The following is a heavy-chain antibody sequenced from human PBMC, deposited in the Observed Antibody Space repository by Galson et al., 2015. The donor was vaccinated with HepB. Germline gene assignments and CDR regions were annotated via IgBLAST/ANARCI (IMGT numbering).Heavy chain of an antibody. Sequence: SLRLSCAASGFTFSTYAMNWVRQAPGKGLEWVSVISGDTAKIFHADFVKGRFTISRDNSMNTVYLQMDSLRAEDTALYYCAKGGNWDRRYFDYWGQGSLVTVSS. J-gene: IGHJ4*02. D-gene: IGHD7-27*01. V-gene: IGHV3-23*01. CDR1: GFTFSTYA. CDR3: AKGGNWDRRYFDY. CDR2: ISGDTAKI.